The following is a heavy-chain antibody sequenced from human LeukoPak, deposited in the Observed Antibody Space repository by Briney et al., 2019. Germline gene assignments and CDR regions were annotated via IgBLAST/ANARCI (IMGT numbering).Heavy chain of an antibody. CDR3: ARGGDYGDYFFSARTFYYYYYYMDV. Sequence: SQTLSLTCTVSGGSISSGSYYWSWIRQPAGKGLEWIGRIYTSGSTNYNPSLKSRVTISVDTSKNQFSLKLSSVTAADTAVYYCARGGDYGDYFFSARTFYYYYYYMDVWGKGTTVTISS. D-gene: IGHD4-17*01. J-gene: IGHJ6*03. CDR1: GGSISSGSYY. V-gene: IGHV4-61*02. CDR2: IYTSGST.